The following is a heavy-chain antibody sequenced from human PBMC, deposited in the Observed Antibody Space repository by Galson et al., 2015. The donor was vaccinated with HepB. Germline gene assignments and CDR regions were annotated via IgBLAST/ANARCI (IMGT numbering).Heavy chain of an antibody. J-gene: IGHJ4*02. Sequence: PALVKPTQTLTLTCTFSGFSLNTRGVGVGWIRQPPGKALEWLALIYWDDDKRHRPSLQSRLTITKDTTKNQVVLTMTYMDPVDTATYYCAHFPTMVQGLTEDYWGQETLVTVSS. CDR3: AHFPTMVQGLTEDY. CDR1: GFSLNTRGVG. CDR2: IYWDDDK. V-gene: IGHV2-5*02. D-gene: IGHD3-10*01.